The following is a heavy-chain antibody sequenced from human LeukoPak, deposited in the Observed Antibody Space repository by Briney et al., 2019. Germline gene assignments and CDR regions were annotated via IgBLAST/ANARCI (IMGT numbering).Heavy chain of an antibody. CDR2: VYPGDSDT. CDR1: GYGFTRYW. J-gene: IGHJ4*02. D-gene: IGHD3-22*01. V-gene: IGHV5-51*01. CDR3: ARGLYYDSSGFFAAF. Sequence: GESLNISCQASGYGFTRYWIGWVRQMPGKGLELMGIVYPGDSDTIYSPSFQGQVTISADRSITTAYLQLNRLETSDTATYFCARGLYYDSSGFFAAFWGRGTLVTVSS.